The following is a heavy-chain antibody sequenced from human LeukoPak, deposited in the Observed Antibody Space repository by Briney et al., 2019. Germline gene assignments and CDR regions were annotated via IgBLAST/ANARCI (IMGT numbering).Heavy chain of an antibody. J-gene: IGHJ4*02. CDR2: IHNSGNS. Sequence: PSETLSLTCSVSGDSISGYYWSWIRQPPGKGLEWIAYIHNSGNSNYNPSLKSRVTISADTSKNQFSLKLLSVTAADTAVYYCARAQDFSDSSGPNYLDFWGQGILVTVSS. V-gene: IGHV4-4*08. CDR3: ARAQDFSDSSGPNYLDF. D-gene: IGHD3-22*01. CDR1: GDSISGYY.